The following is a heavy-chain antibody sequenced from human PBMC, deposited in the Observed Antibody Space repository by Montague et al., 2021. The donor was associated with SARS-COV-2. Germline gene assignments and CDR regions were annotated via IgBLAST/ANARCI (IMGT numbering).Heavy chain of an antibody. D-gene: IGHD4-11*01. Sequence: SETLSLTCAVYGGSFSGYYWTWIRQSPRKGLEWIGEINHSGSTNYNPSLKSRVTISVDTSKNQFSLKLSSVTAADTAVYYCACGEITTRGLIYYYGMDVRGQGTTVTVSS. CDR1: GGSFSGYY. J-gene: IGHJ6*02. V-gene: IGHV4-34*01. CDR2: INHSGST. CDR3: ACGEITTRGLIYYYGMDV.